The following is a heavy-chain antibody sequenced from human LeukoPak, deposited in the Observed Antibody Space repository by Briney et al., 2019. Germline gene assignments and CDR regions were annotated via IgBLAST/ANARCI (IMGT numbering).Heavy chain of an antibody. CDR3: ARAPPGYCSGGSCSRPLDL. V-gene: IGHV3-66*01. CDR1: GFTVSSNY. J-gene: IGHJ5*02. D-gene: IGHD2-15*01. Sequence: GGSLSLSRAASGFTVSSNYMSWVRQAPGKGLEWVSVLYSGGSTYYADSVKGRFTISRDNSRNTLYLQMSSLRAEDTAVYYCARAPPGYCSGGSCSRPLDLWGQGTLDTVSS. CDR2: LYSGGST.